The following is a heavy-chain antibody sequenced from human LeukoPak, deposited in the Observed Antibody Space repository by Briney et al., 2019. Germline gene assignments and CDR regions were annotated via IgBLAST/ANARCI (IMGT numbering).Heavy chain of an antibody. CDR2: ISYDGSNK. J-gene: IGHJ4*02. CDR3: ARDLVTGSYYDQPGY. Sequence: GGSLRLSCAASGFTFSSYAMHWVRQAPGKGLEWVAVISYDGSNKYYADSVKGRFTISRDNSKNTLYLQMNSLRAEDTAVYYCARDLVTGSYYDQPGYWGQGTLVTVSS. D-gene: IGHD1-26*01. CDR1: GFTFSSYA. V-gene: IGHV3-30*04.